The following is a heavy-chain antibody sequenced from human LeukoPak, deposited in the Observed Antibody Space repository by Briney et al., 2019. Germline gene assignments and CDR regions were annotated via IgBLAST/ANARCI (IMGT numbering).Heavy chain of an antibody. Sequence: PGGSLRLSCAASGFTFSSYEMNWVRQAPGKGLEWVSYISSSGSTIYYADSVKGRFTISRDNAKNSLYLQMNSLRAEDTAVYYCARDTRQRGYSGHDSGYFDYWGQGTLVTVSS. V-gene: IGHV3-48*03. CDR2: ISSSGSTI. D-gene: IGHD5-12*01. CDR1: GFTFSSYE. J-gene: IGHJ4*02. CDR3: ARDTRQRGYSGHDSGYFDY.